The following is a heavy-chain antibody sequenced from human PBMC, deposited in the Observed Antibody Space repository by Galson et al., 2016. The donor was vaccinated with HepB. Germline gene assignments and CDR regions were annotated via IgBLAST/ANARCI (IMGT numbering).Heavy chain of an antibody. Sequence: SETLSLTCGVYGVSFNAYYWSWIRQPPGKGLEWIGEVNHSGFTKYNPSVKSRVTISVDTSKNQFSLKLASLTAADTAVYYCARVVVAATNWIDPWGQGTLVTFSS. V-gene: IGHV4-34*01. CDR1: GVSFNAYY. J-gene: IGHJ5*02. D-gene: IGHD2-15*01. CDR2: VNHSGFT. CDR3: ARVVVAATNWIDP.